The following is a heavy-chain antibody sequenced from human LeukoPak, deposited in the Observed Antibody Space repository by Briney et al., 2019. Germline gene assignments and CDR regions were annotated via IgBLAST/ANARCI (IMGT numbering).Heavy chain of an antibody. J-gene: IGHJ6*03. CDR3: ARDRPYYDFWSGYYPHDYYMDV. Sequence: RGSLRLSCAASGFTVSSNYMSWVRQAPGKGLEWVSVIYSGGSTYYADSVKGRFTISRDNSKNTLYLQMNSLRAEDTAVYYCARDRPYYDFWSGYYPHDYYMDVWGKGTTVTVSS. CDR2: IYSGGST. V-gene: IGHV3-53*01. D-gene: IGHD3-3*01. CDR1: GFTVSSNY.